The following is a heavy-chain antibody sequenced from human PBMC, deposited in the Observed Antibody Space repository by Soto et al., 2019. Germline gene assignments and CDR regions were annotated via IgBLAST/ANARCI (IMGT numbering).Heavy chain of an antibody. CDR2: ISHSGSYI. J-gene: IGHJ3*02. Sequence: AQLVESGGSLVKPGGSLRLSCAASGFSFGDYIMNWVRQAPGRGLEWVASISHSGSYIFYADSVKGRFTISRDNYRDSLYLQMKSLRVDDTAIYYCASPRDYCVTTSNCFIAFDIWGQGTRVTVSS. V-gene: IGHV3-21*01. CDR1: GFSFGDYI. CDR3: ASPRDYCVTTSNCFIAFDI. D-gene: IGHD4-17*01.